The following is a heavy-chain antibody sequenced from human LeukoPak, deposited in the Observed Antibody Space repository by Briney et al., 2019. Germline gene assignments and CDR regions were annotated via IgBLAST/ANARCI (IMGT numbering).Heavy chain of an antibody. Sequence: SETLSLTCTVSGGSISSSSYYWGWIRQPPGKGLEWIGSIYYSGSTYYNPSLKSRVTISVDTSKNQFSLKLSSVTAADTAVYYCARGRSSWYPNWFDPWGQGTLVTVSS. CDR2: IYYSGST. V-gene: IGHV4-39*07. CDR1: GGSISSSSYY. D-gene: IGHD6-13*01. J-gene: IGHJ5*02. CDR3: ARGRSSWYPNWFDP.